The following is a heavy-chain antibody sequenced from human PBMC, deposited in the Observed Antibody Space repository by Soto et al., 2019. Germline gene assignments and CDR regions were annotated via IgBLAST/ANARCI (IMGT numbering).Heavy chain of an antibody. CDR3: ARGSELSPVEWLLYGYFDY. D-gene: IGHD3-3*01. V-gene: IGHV4-34*01. CDR1: GGSFSGYY. J-gene: IGHJ4*02. Sequence: SETLSLTFAVYGGSFSGYYWSWIRQPPGKGLEWIGEINHSGSTNYNPSLKSRVTISVDTSKNQFSLKLSSVTAADTAVYYCARGSELSPVEWLLYGYFDYWGQGTLVTVSS. CDR2: INHSGST.